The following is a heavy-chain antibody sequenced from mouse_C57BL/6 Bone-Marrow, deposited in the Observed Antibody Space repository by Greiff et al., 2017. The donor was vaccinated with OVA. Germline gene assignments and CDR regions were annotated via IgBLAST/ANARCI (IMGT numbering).Heavy chain of an antibody. CDR3: ARNGDGNHYWYFDV. CDR2: IWSGGST. CDR1: GFSLTSYG. J-gene: IGHJ1*03. D-gene: IGHD2-1*01. V-gene: IGHV2-2*01. Sequence: VHLVESGPGLVQPSQSLSITCTVSGFSLTSYGVHWVRQSPGKGLEWLGVIWSGGSTDYNAAFISRLSISKDNSKSQVFFKMNSLQADDTAIYYCARNGDGNHYWYFDVGGTGTTVTVSS.